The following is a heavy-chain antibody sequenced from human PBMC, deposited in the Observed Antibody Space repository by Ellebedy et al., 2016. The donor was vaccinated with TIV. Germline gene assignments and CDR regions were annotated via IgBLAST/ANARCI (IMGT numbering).Heavy chain of an antibody. CDR2: ISSSGGSI. CDR3: ARVRETMVRGVHLDY. V-gene: IGHV3-48*02. J-gene: IGHJ4*02. Sequence: GESLKISCAASGFTFSSFSMDWVRQAPGKGLEWLAHISSSGGSIYYADSVKGRFTISRDNAESSLYLQMNSRRDEDTAVYFCARVRETMVRGVHLDYWGQGTLVTVSS. D-gene: IGHD3-10*01. CDR1: GFTFSSFS.